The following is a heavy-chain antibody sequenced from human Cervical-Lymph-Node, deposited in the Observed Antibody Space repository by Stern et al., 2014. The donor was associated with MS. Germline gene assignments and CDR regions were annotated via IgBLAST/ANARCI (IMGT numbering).Heavy chain of an antibody. CDR3: ANTASYYYYYGMDV. J-gene: IGHJ6*02. D-gene: IGHD5-18*01. CDR2: IIPIFSTA. Sequence: VQLLQSGAEVKKPGSSVKVSCQASGSTFSIYGFSWVRQAPGQGLEWMGVIIPIFSTASYAQKLQGRVTITADESTSTSYMELSSLRSEDTAVYYCANTASYYYYYGMDVWGQGTTVTVSS. V-gene: IGHV1-69*01. CDR1: GSTFSIYG.